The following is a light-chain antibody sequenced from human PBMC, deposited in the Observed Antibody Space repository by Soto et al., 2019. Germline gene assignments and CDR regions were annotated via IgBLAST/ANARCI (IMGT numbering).Light chain of an antibody. CDR2: DAS. CDR3: QQYNCYTCR. Sequence: PITSSPTLWSSSVGDPGTVTSRASQSVSGWLAWYQQKPGKAPKLLIYDASSLESGAPSRFSGSGSGTEFTLTICSLQPDDFATYCCQQYNCYTCRFCQGTKVDFK. J-gene: IGKJ1*01. CDR1: QSVSGW. V-gene: IGKV1-5*01.